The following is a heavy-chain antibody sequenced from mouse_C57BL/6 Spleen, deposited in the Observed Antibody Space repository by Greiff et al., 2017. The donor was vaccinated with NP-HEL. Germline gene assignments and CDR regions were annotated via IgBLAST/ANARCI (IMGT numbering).Heavy chain of an antibody. CDR1: GYTFTSYG. D-gene: IGHD6-2*01. V-gene: IGHV1-81*01. CDR3: ARWGVSYDY. CDR2: IYPRSGNT. Sequence: QVHVKQSGAELARPGASVKLSCKASGYTFTSYGISWVKQRTGQGLEWIGEIYPRSGNTYYNEKFKGKATLTADKSSSTAYMELRSLTSEDSAVYFCARWGVSYDYWGQGTTLTVSS. J-gene: IGHJ2*01.